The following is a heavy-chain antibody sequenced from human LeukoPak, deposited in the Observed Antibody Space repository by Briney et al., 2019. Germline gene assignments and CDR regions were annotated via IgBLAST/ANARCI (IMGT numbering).Heavy chain of an antibody. CDR1: GFIFSSAW. CDR3: TTDNGITAFDI. CDR2: IKSKSDGGTI. J-gene: IGHJ3*02. Sequence: GGSLRLSCAASGFIFSSAWMSWVRQAPGKGLEWVGRIKSKSDGGTIDYAAPVKGRFTISRDDSKNTLYLQMNSLKTEDTAVYYCTTDNGITAFDIWGQGTVVTVSS. D-gene: IGHD2-8*01. V-gene: IGHV3-15*01.